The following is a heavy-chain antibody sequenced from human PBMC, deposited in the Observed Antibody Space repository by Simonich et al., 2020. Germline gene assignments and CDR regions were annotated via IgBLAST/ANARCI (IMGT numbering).Heavy chain of an antibody. CDR1: GFTFSSYS. CDR3: ARKRFLEWFFDY. D-gene: IGHD3-3*01. CDR2: ISSSSSYI. J-gene: IGHJ4*02. Sequence: EVQLVESGGGLVKPGGSLRLSCAASGFTFSSYSMNWVRQAPGKGREVVSSISSSSSYIYYADSVKGRFTIPRDNAKNSLYLQMNSLRAEDTAVYYCARKRFLEWFFDYWGQGTLVTVSS. V-gene: IGHV3-21*01.